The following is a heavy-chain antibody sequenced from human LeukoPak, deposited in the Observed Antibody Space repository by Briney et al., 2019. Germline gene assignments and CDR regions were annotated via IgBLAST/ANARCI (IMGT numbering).Heavy chain of an antibody. J-gene: IGHJ4*02. CDR1: GGTFSSYA. CDR2: IIPILGIA. Sequence: ASVKVSCKASGGTFSSYAISWVRQAPGQGLEWMGRIIPILGIANYAQKFQGRVTITADKSTSTAYMELSSLRSEDTAVYYCAKTPYYYDSSGYYLFDWGQGTLVTVSS. CDR3: AKTPYYYDSSGYYLFD. V-gene: IGHV1-69*04. D-gene: IGHD3-22*01.